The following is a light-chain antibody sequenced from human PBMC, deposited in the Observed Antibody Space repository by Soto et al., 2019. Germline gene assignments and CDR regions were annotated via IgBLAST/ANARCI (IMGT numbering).Light chain of an antibody. J-gene: IGKJ1*01. CDR1: QSVGSDY. V-gene: IGKV3-20*01. Sequence: EIVLTQSPGTLSLSPGERATLSCRASQSVGSDYLGWYQQKPGQAPRLLIFAASKRAAGIPDRFSGSGSGSDFTLTISRLEPEDVAVYFCQQYGTSPWTFGQGTKVEIK. CDR3: QQYGTSPWT. CDR2: AAS.